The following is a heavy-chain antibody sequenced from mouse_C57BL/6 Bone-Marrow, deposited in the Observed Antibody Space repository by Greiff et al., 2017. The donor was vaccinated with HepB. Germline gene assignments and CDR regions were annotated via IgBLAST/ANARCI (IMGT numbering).Heavy chain of an antibody. CDR3: ARGLRGY. J-gene: IGHJ2*01. CDR2: IYPGSGST. D-gene: IGHD2-2*01. Sequence: VQLQQPGAELVKPGASVKMSCKASGYTFTSYWITWVKQRPGQGLEWIGDIYPGSGSTNYNEKFKSKATLTVDKPSSTAYMQLSSLTSEDSAVYYCARGLRGYWGQGTTLTVSS. V-gene: IGHV1-55*01. CDR1: GYTFTSYW.